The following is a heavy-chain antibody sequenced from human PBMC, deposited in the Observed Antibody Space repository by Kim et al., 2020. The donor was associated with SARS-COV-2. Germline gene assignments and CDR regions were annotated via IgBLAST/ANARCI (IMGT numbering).Heavy chain of an antibody. V-gene: IGHV4-59*01. CDR1: GGSISSYY. CDR3: ARDGYLDYSNYDYGMDV. Sequence: SETLSLTCTVSGGSISSYYWSWIRQPPGKGLEWIGYIYYSGSTNYNPSLKSRVTISVDTSKNQFSLKLSSVTAADTAVYYCARDGYLDYSNYDYGMDVWGQGTTVTVSS. CDR2: IYYSGST. J-gene: IGHJ6*02. D-gene: IGHD4-4*01.